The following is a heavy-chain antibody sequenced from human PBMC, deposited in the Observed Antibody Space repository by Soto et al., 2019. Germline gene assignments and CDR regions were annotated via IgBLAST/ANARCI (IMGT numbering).Heavy chain of an antibody. D-gene: IGHD3-22*01. V-gene: IGHV3-30*03. J-gene: IGHJ4*02. CDR1: GFTFGSYG. CDR3: VGGYYSGDY. Sequence: QVQLVESGGGVVQPGRSLRLSCAASGFTFGSYGMHWVRQAPGKGLEWVAVISSDGSNKYYADSVKGRFTISRDNSKNTLYLQMNSLRPEDTAVYYCVGGYYSGDYWGQGTLVTASS. CDR2: ISSDGSNK.